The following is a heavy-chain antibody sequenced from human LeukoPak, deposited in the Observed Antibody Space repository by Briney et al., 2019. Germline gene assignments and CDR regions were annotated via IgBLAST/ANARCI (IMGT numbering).Heavy chain of an antibody. D-gene: IGHD3-16*01. CDR1: GASFSDYY. J-gene: IGHJ4*02. V-gene: IGHV4-34*01. CDR2: INHSGST. Sequence: PSETLSLTCAVYGASFSDYYWSWIRQPPGKGLEWIGEINHSGSTNYNPSLKSRVTISIDTSKNQFSLKLTSVTAADTAVYFCTKGYYEPFDSWGQGILVTVSS. CDR3: TKGYYEPFDS.